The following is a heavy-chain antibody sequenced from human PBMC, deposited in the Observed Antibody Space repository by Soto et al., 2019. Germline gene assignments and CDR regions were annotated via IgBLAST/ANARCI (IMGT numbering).Heavy chain of an antibody. J-gene: IGHJ6*02. Sequence: QVQLVQSGAEVKKPGASVKVSCKASGYTFTSYYMHWVRQAPGQGLEWMGIINPSGGSTSYAQKFQGRVTMTRDTSTSTVYMELSSLRSEDTAVYYCARDIVVVPAATNYYYYYGMDVWGRGTTVTVSS. V-gene: IGHV1-46*01. CDR3: ARDIVVVPAATNYYYYYGMDV. D-gene: IGHD2-2*01. CDR1: GYTFTSYY. CDR2: INPSGGST.